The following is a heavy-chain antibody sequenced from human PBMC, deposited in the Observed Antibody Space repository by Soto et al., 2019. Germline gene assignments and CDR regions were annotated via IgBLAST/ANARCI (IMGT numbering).Heavy chain of an antibody. CDR3: ARRHRAAGMFDY. D-gene: IGHD6-13*01. V-gene: IGHV4-4*02. CDR2: IYHSGST. Sequence: QVQLQESGPGLVKPSGTLSLTCAVSSGSISSSNWWSWVRQPPGKGLEWIGEIYHSGSTNYNPSLKSRVTISVDKSQNQFPLKLSSVTAADTAVYYCARRHRAAGMFDYWGQGTLVTVSS. J-gene: IGHJ4*02. CDR1: SGSISSSNW.